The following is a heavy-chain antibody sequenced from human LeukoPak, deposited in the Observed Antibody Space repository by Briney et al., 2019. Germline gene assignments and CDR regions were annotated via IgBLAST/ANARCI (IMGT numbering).Heavy chain of an antibody. CDR2: IIPILGIA. V-gene: IGHV1-69*04. J-gene: IGHJ4*02. Sequence: SVKVSCKASGGTFSSYAISWVRQAPGQGLEWMGRIIPILGIANYAQKFQGRVTITADKSTSTAYMELSSLRSEDTAVYYCARDTLGYYGSGRRYFDYWGQGTLVTVSS. D-gene: IGHD3-10*01. CDR1: GGTFSSYA. CDR3: ARDTLGYYGSGRRYFDY.